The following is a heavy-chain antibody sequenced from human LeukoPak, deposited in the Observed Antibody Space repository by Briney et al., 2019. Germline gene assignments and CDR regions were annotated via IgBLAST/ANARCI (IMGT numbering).Heavy chain of an antibody. CDR2: IIPIFGTA. D-gene: IGHD2-15*01. V-gene: IGHV1-69*05. CDR1: GGTFSSYA. Sequence: SVKVSCKASGGTFSSYAISWVRQAPGQGLEWMGRIIPIFGTANYAQKSQGRVTITTDESTSTAYMELSSLRSEDTAVYYCARDRPSGGYCSGGSCSFDYWGQGTLVTVSS. J-gene: IGHJ4*02. CDR3: ARDRPSGGYCSGGSCSFDY.